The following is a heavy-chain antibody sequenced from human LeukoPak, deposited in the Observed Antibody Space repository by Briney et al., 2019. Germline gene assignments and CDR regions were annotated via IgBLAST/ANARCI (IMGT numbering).Heavy chain of an antibody. V-gene: IGHV3-30*04. CDR2: ISYDGSNE. J-gene: IGHJ4*02. Sequence: GGSLRLSCAASGFTFSSYAMHWVRQAPGKGLEWVAVISYDGSNEYYADSVKGRFTISRDNAKNSLYLQMNSLRAEDTAVYYCARDSEDTAIFDYWGQGTLVTVSS. CDR1: GFTFSSYA. D-gene: IGHD5-18*01. CDR3: ARDSEDTAIFDY.